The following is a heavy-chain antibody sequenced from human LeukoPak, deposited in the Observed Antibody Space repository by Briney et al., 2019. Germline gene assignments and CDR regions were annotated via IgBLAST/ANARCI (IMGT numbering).Heavy chain of an antibody. CDR1: GYTFTSYY. D-gene: IGHD3-3*01. Sequence: GASVKVSCKASGYTFTSYYMHWVRQAPGQGLEWMGIINPSGGSTSYAQKFQGRVTMTRDTSTSTVYMELSSLRSEETAVYYCARAASITIFGVVTYNWFDPWGQGTLVTVSS. CDR3: ARAASITIFGVVTYNWFDP. V-gene: IGHV1-46*01. J-gene: IGHJ5*02. CDR2: INPSGGST.